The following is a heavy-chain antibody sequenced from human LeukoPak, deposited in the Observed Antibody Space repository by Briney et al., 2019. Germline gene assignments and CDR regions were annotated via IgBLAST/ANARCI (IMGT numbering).Heavy chain of an antibody. CDR1: GGSISYYY. Sequence: SETLSLTCTVSGGSISYYYWSWIRQLPGKGLEWIGYIYYNGSTNYNPSLKSRVTISVDTSKNQFSLKLSSVTAADTAVYYCARSPTGTYYYYMDVWGKGTTVTVSS. CDR2: IYYNGST. CDR3: ARSPTGTYYYYMDV. J-gene: IGHJ6*03. V-gene: IGHV4-59*08. D-gene: IGHD3-10*01.